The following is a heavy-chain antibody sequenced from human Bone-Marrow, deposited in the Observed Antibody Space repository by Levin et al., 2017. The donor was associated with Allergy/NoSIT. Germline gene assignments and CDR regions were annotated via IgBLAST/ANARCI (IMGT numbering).Heavy chain of an antibody. CDR1: GFTFSSYA. CDR3: AQTLRQLVEPFDI. Sequence: GGSLRLSCAVSGFTFSSYAMSWVRQAPGKGLEWVSVISGGGDSTYYADSVKGRCTISRDNSKNMLYLLMNSLRAEDTAVYYCAQTLRQLVEPFDIWGQGTMVTAYS. D-gene: IGHD1-1*01. CDR2: ISGGGDST. J-gene: IGHJ3*02. V-gene: IGHV3-23*01.